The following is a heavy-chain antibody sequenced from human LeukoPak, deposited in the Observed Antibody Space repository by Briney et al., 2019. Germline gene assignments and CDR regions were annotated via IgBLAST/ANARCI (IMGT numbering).Heavy chain of an antibody. Sequence: SETLSLTCTVSGVSISSSNSYCYSGNTYYNASLKSQVSISIDTSKNQFSLKLSSVTAADTAVYYCARERKGGSSSIYDFDYWGQGTLVTVSS. D-gene: IGHD6-6*01. V-gene: IGHV4-39*07. CDR2: YSGNT. CDR3: ARERKGGSSSIYDFDY. CDR1: GVSISSSNSY. J-gene: IGHJ4*02.